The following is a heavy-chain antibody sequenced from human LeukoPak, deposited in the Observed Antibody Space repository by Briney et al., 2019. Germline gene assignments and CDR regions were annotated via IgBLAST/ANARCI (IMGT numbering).Heavy chain of an antibody. J-gene: IGHJ3*02. Sequence: PGRSLRLSCAASGFTFSSYALHWVRQAPGKGLDWVAFISYDGSNKYYADSVKGRFTISRDNSKNTNYLQMNSLRAEDTAVYYCAREGSEQLGGSDAFDIWGQGTMVTVSS. D-gene: IGHD6-6*01. CDR2: ISYDGSNK. V-gene: IGHV3-30-3*01. CDR3: AREGSEQLGGSDAFDI. CDR1: GFTFSSYA.